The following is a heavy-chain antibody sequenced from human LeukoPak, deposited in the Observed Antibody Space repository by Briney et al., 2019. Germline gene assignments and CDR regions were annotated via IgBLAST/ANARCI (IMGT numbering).Heavy chain of an antibody. J-gene: IGHJ4*02. CDR2: ISGSGGST. V-gene: IGHV3-23*01. D-gene: IGHD4-17*01. CDR1: GFTFRSYA. CDR3: AKDEPLYGAFDY. Sequence: GGSLRLSCATSGFTFRSYAMSWVRQAPERGLEWVSAISGSGGSTYYADSVKGRFTISRDNSKNTLYLQMNSLRAEDTAVYYCAKDEPLYGAFDYWGQGTLVTVSS.